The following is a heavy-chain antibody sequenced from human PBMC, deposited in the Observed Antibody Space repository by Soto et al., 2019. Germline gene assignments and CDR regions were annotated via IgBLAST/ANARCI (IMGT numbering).Heavy chain of an antibody. CDR3: ARADGIDRFGY. Sequence: EVQLVESGGGLVQPGGSLRLSCAASGFTFSYYWMSWVRQAPGKGLEWVANIRQDGTEKWYVDSVRGRFSVSRDNAKNSLYLDMPSLRDDDTAVEYCARADGIDRFGYLGRGALVTVS. J-gene: IGHJ4*02. CDR2: IRQDGTEK. D-gene: IGHD1-26*01. CDR1: GFTFSYYW. V-gene: IGHV3-7*01.